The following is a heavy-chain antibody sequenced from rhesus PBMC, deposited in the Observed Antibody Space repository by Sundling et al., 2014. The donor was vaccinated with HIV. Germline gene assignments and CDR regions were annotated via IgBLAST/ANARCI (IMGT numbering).Heavy chain of an antibody. Sequence: QVQLVQSGAEVKKPGASVKVSCKASGFTFGSYGIAWVRQAPGQGLEWMGGIVPLVGETNYAQKFQGRVTITADTSTYTAYMELSSLRSEDTAVYYCARALLKYLDWSTSMGYYGLDSWGQGVVVTVSS. CDR2: IVPLVGET. CDR3: ARALLKYLDWSTSMGYYGLDS. CDR1: GFTFGSYG. V-gene: IGHV1-198*02. D-gene: IGHD3-3*01. J-gene: IGHJ6*01.